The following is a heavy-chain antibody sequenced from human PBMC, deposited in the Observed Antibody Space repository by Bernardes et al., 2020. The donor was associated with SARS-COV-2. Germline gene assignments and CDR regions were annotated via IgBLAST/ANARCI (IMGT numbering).Heavy chain of an antibody. CDR2: IDWDDDT. CDR3: ARIPYYCQSASCYVHDMGL. J-gene: IGHJ6*02. V-gene: IGHV2-70*17. Sequence: SGPTLVKPTQTLTLTCSFSGFSLATSGMSVTWIRQPPGKALEWLARIDWDDDTFYTTSLKTRLSIFKDTAKNQVVLAMTNMGPMDTATYYCARIPYYCQSASCYVHDMGLWGQGTTVTVSS. CDR1: GFSLATSGMS. D-gene: IGHD2-2*01.